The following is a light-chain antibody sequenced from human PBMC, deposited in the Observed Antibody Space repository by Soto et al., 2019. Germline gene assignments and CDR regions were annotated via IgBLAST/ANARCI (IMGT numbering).Light chain of an antibody. CDR1: HSNIGNNA. Sequence: QLVLTQPPSVSEAPRQRVTISCSGSHSNIGNNAVNWYQHVPGKAPKLLIYYDNVLSWGVSDRFSGSKSGTSASLAISGLQSEDEADYYCAAWDDYLNGPVFGGGTKVTVL. V-gene: IGLV1-36*01. CDR2: YDN. CDR3: AAWDDYLNGPV. J-gene: IGLJ3*02.